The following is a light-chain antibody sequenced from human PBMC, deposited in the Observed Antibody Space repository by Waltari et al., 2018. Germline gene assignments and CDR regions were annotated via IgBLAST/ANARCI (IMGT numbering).Light chain of an antibody. CDR3: MQATQWPLT. CDR2: KVF. V-gene: IGKV2-30*02. J-gene: IGKJ1*01. Sequence: DVVMTPSPLSLPVTLGQPATISCRSSQSHGHSDGKTYLNWFHQRPGQSPRRLIYKVFNRESGVPDRFSGSGSGNDFTLKISRVEAEDVGTYYCMQATQWPLTFGQGTKVEIK. CDR1: QSHGHSDGKTY.